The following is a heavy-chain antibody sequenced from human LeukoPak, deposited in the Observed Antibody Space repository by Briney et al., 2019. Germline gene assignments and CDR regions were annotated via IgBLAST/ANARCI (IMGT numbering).Heavy chain of an antibody. CDR3: ARTTVTTWVYYYYYYGMDV. CDR2: IKQDGSEK. CDR1: GFTFSSYW. J-gene: IGHJ6*02. V-gene: IGHV3-7*01. Sequence: GGSLRPSCAASGFTFSSYWMSWVRQAPGKGLEWVANIKQDGSEKYYVDSVKGRSTISRDNAKNSLYLQMNSLRAEDTAVYYCARTTVTTWVYYYYYYGMDVWGQGTTVTVSS. D-gene: IGHD4-17*01.